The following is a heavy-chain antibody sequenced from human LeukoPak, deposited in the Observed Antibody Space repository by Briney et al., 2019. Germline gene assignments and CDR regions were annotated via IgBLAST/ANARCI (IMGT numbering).Heavy chain of an antibody. J-gene: IGHJ4*02. CDR3: ARVGSGCFDY. Sequence: SETLSLTCTVSGGSISTYYWSWIRQPPGKGLEWIGYIYYSGNTNYNPSLKSRITISIDTSKNQFSLRLSSVTATDTAVYYCARVGSGCFDYWGQGTLVTVSS. D-gene: IGHD6-19*01. CDR2: IYYSGNT. CDR1: GGSISTYY. V-gene: IGHV4-59*01.